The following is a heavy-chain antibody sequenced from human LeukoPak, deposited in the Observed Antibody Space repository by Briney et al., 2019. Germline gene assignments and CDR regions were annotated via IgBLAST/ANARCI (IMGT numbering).Heavy chain of an antibody. V-gene: IGHV3-7*01. CDR3: VREESLSYYYMDV. D-gene: IGHD2-15*01. CDR1: GFTFSRSW. J-gene: IGHJ6*03. CDR2: INEEGSEI. Sequence: EGSLRLSCAASGFTFSRSWMTWVRQAPGKGLEWVASINEEGSEIHYVDSVKGRFTISRDNARNSLFLEMNSLRPEDTAVYYCVREESLSYYYMDVWGKGTTVTVS.